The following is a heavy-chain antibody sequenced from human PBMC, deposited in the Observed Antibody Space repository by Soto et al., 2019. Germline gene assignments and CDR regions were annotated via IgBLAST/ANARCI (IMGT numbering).Heavy chain of an antibody. V-gene: IGHV3-23*01. CDR1: GLTFGSRA. Sequence: RSLRLSCVASGLTFGSRAMSWVRQSPGEGLEWVSTITDTGGDAKYADSVRGRFAISRDNSKNTLYLQMRRVRAEDTAVYFCARHRHPRGTVGATSPLDPWGQGTQVTVSS. J-gene: IGHJ5*02. CDR3: ARHRHPRGTVGATSPLDP. D-gene: IGHD1-26*01. CDR2: ITDTGGDA.